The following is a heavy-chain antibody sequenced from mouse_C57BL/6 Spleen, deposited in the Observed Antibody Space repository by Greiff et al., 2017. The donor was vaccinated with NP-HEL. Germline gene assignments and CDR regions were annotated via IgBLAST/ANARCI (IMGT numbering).Heavy chain of an antibody. J-gene: IGHJ4*01. CDR1: GYAFSSYW. V-gene: IGHV1-80*01. Sequence: VKLVESGAELVKPGASVKISCKASGYAFSSYWMNWVKQRPGKGLEWIGQIYPGDGDTNYNGKFKGKATLTADKSSSTAYMQLSSLTSEDSAVYFCARSGSSYDAMDYWGQGTSVTVSS. D-gene: IGHD1-1*01. CDR2: IYPGDGDT. CDR3: ARSGSSYDAMDY.